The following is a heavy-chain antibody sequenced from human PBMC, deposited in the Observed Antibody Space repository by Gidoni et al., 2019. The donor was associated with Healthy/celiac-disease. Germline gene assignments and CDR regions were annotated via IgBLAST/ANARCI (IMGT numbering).Heavy chain of an antibody. CDR2: IYYSGST. Sequence: QLQLQESGPGLVKPSETLSLTCTVSGGSISSSSYYWGWIRQPPGKGLEWIGSIYYSGSTYYNPSLKSRVTISVDTSKNQFSLKLSSVTAADTAVYYCARLPTPIGNAFDIWGQGTMVTVSS. V-gene: IGHV4-39*01. CDR1: GGSISSSSYY. J-gene: IGHJ3*02. CDR3: ARLPTPIGNAFDI.